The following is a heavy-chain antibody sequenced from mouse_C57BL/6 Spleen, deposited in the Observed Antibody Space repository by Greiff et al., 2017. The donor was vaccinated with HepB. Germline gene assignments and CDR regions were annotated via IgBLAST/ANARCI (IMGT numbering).Heavy chain of an antibody. CDR1: GFTFSSYG. CDR2: ISSGGSYT. V-gene: IGHV5-6*01. J-gene: IGHJ2*01. CDR3: ARDYYGSSLDY. Sequence: EVQRVESGGDLVKPGGSLKLSCAASGFTFSSYGMSWVRQTPDKRLEWVATISSGGSYTYYPDSVKGRFTISRDNAKNTLYLQMSSLKSEDTAMYYCARDYYGSSLDYWGQGTTLTVSS. D-gene: IGHD1-1*01.